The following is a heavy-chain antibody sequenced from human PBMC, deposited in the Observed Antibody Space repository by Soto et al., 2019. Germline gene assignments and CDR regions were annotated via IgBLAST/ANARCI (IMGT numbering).Heavy chain of an antibody. V-gene: IGHV4-30-2*01. Sequence: QLQLQESGSGLVKPSQTLSLTCTVSGGSINSGGHSWIWIRQPPGKGLEWIGYIYHTGNTFYNPSLQSRVTISVDQSENQFSLSLGSVTAADTAMYYCARVERTLSTPFAYGMDVWGQGTTVTVSS. D-gene: IGHD2-2*01. CDR3: ARVERTLSTPFAYGMDV. CDR2: IYHTGNT. CDR1: GGSINSGGHS. J-gene: IGHJ6*02.